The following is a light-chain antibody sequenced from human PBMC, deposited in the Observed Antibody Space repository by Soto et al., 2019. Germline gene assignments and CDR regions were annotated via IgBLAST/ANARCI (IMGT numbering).Light chain of an antibody. CDR2: DAS. CDR1: QSVSSY. V-gene: IGKV3-11*01. Sequence: EIVLTQSPATLSLSPGERATLSCRASQSVSSYLAWYQQKPGQAPRLLIYDASNRATGIPARFSGSGSGTDLPLPISSLEPEDFAVYYCRQRSNWPALTFGGGTKVEIK. CDR3: RQRSNWPALT. J-gene: IGKJ4*01.